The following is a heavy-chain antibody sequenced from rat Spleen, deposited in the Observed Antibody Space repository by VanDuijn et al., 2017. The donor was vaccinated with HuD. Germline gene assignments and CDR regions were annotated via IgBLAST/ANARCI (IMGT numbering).Heavy chain of an antibody. CDR1: GLTFRSYW. Sequence: EVQLVESGGGLVQPGRSLKLSCVVSGLTFRSYWMYWIRQAPGKGLEWISSINVDGGNTYYPDSVKGRFTISRDNAKSTLYLQMDSLRSEDTATYYCATAGTRVSRFAYWGQGTLVTVSS. D-gene: IGHD1-4*01. J-gene: IGHJ3*01. CDR3: ATAGTRVSRFAY. V-gene: IGHV5-58*01. CDR2: INVDGGNT.